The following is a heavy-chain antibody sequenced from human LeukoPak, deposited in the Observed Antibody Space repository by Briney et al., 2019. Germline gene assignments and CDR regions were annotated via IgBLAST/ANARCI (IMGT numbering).Heavy chain of an antibody. Sequence: PSEALSLTCTVSGGSISSSSYYWGWIRQPPGKGLEWIGSIYYSGSTYYNPSLKSRVTISVDTSKNQFSLKLSSVTAADTAVYYCVSRSHSSGWYSVLDYWGQGTLVTVSS. CDR1: GGSISSSSYY. CDR2: IYYSGST. CDR3: VSRSHSSGWYSVLDY. J-gene: IGHJ4*02. V-gene: IGHV4-39*01. D-gene: IGHD6-19*01.